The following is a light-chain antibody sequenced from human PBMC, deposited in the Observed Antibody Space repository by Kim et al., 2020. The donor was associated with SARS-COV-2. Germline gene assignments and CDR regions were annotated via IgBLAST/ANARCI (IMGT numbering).Light chain of an antibody. Sequence: QSVLTQPPSASGTPGQTVTISCSGRRSNVGNNPVTWFQQVPGTAPKLLMSNDNQRPSGVPDRFSASKSGTSASLAISGLQSEDGAVYYCGSWDDSLSGRVFGGGTQLTVL. V-gene: IGLV1-44*01. CDR3: GSWDDSLSGRV. CDR1: RSNVGNNP. J-gene: IGLJ3*02. CDR2: NDN.